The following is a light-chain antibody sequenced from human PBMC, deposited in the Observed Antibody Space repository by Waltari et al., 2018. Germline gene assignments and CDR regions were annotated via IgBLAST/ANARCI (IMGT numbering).Light chain of an antibody. CDR2: YNS. J-gene: IGLJ3*02. CDR3: QVWDSSGDHPGVYWV. Sequence: SYPLTQPPSVSVAPGKTARITCGGNDIGSKSVHWYQQKPGQAPVLVIYYNSDRPSWIPERFSCSNSGNTATLTISRVEAGDEADYYCQVWDSSGDHPGVYWVFGGGTKLTVL. V-gene: IGLV3-21*04. CDR1: DIGSKS.